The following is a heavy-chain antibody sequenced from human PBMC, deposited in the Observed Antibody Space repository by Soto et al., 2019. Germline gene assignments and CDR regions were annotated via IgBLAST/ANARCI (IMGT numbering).Heavy chain of an antibody. CDR3: ARAGGGLRDTAMVTDYYYYYGMDV. V-gene: IGHV4-4*02. Sequence: SETLSLTCAVSCGSISSSNWWSWVRHPPGKGLEWIGEIYHSGSTNYNPSLKSRVTISVDKSKNQFSLKLSSVTAADTAVYYCARAGGGLRDTAMVTDYYYYYGMDVWGQGTTVTVS. J-gene: IGHJ6*02. CDR2: IYHSGST. D-gene: IGHD5-18*01. CDR1: CGSISSSNW.